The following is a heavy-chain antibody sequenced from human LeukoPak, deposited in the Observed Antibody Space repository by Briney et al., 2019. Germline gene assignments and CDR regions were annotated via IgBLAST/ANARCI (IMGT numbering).Heavy chain of an antibody. V-gene: IGHV1-46*01. CDR2: INPSGGST. CDR3: ARSRAHSPDIVVVPAAIPDYYYYGMDV. D-gene: IGHD2-2*02. J-gene: IGHJ6*02. Sequence: ASVKVSCKASGYTFTSYYMPWVRQAPGQGLEWMGIINPSGGSTSYAQKFQGRVTMTRDTSTSTVYMELSSLRSEDTAVYYCARSRAHSPDIVVVPAAIPDYYYYGMDVWGQGTTVTVSS. CDR1: GYTFTSYY.